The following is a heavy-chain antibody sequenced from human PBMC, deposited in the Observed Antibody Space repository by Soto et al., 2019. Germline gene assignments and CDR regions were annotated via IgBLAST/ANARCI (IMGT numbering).Heavy chain of an antibody. CDR3: ARIYSSSWTPSYYYYYGMDV. CDR2: INHSGNT. V-gene: IGHV4-34*01. J-gene: IGHJ6*02. D-gene: IGHD6-13*01. Sequence: SETLSLTCAVYGGSFSGYYWTWIRQPPGKGLEWIGEINHSGNTNYNPSLKSRVTISVDTSKNQFSLKLSSVTAADTAVYYCARIYSSSWTPSYYYYYGMDVWGQGTTVTVSS. CDR1: GGSFSGYY.